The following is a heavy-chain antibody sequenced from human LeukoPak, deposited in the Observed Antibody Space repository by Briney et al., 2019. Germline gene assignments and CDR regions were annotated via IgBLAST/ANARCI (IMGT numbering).Heavy chain of an antibody. V-gene: IGHV3-33*06. D-gene: IGHD4-11*01. CDR1: GFTFSHFG. Sequence: GGSLSLTCSTSGFTFSHFGLYWFRQAPAKGLEWVAVIWSDGSNRYYGDSVKGRFTISRDNSENSVYLHMNTLRAVDTAVYYCAKDAQRGFDYSNSLESWGQGTLVIVSS. J-gene: IGHJ5*01. CDR3: AKDAQRGFDYSNSLES. CDR2: IWSDGSNR.